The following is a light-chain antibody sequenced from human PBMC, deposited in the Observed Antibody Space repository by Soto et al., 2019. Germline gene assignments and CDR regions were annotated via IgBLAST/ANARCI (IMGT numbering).Light chain of an antibody. CDR2: AIS. Sequence: ETVLTQSPGTLSLSPGERATLSCRASQSLGSDYLAWYQQKPGQAPRLLIYAISTRATDIPDRFSGSGSGTDFTLTISRLEQEDFAMYYCQLYGTSRTFVQGTKV. CDR3: QLYGTSRT. J-gene: IGKJ1*01. V-gene: IGKV3-20*01. CDR1: QSLGSDY.